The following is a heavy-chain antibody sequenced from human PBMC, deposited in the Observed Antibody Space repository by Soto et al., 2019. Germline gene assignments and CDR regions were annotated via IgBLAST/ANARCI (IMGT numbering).Heavy chain of an antibody. D-gene: IGHD6-13*01. Sequence: GESLKISCKGSGYSFTSYWIGWVRQMPGKGLEWMGIIYPGDSDTRYSPSFQGQVTISADKSISTAYLQWSGLKASETAMYYCARLAAAGTFYYYYYMDVWGKGTTVTVSS. V-gene: IGHV5-51*01. CDR1: GYSFTSYW. J-gene: IGHJ6*03. CDR3: ARLAAAGTFYYYYYMDV. CDR2: IYPGDSDT.